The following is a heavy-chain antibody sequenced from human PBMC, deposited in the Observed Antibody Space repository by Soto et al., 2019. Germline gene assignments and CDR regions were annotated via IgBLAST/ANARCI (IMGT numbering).Heavy chain of an antibody. Sequence: QVQLVQSGAEVKKPGASVKVYCKAYGYTFTDYGISWVRQAPGQGLEWMGCIHTYNGNTNYAQKVQGRITMTTASSTSTAYMELRSLRSDDTAVYYCARDAQYSSRWHPIDFWGQGTLVTVSS. J-gene: IGHJ4*02. V-gene: IGHV1-18*01. D-gene: IGHD6-19*01. CDR2: IHTYNGNT. CDR1: GYTFTDYG. CDR3: ARDAQYSSRWHPIDF.